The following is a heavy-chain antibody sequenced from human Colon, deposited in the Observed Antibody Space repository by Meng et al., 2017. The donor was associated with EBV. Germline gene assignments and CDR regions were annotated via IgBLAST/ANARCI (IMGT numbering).Heavy chain of an antibody. CDR2: IYHSGST. J-gene: IGHJ4*02. CDR1: GGSIRSSHYY. Sequence: QLQLQEAGPGLVKPSETLSLTCTVSGGSIRSSHYYWGWVRQPPGKGLQWIGTIYHSGSTSYNPSLQSRVTMFVDTSKNQFSLMLTSVTATDTAVYYCARRRGGSGRDCWGQGTLVTVSS. D-gene: IGHD3-10*01. CDR3: ARRRGGSGRDC. V-gene: IGHV4-39*01.